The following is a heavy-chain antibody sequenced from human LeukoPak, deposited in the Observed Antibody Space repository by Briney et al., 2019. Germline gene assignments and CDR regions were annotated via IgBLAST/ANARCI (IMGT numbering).Heavy chain of an antibody. CDR3: ARDRYQGYYYYGMDV. CDR2: IYHSGST. J-gene: IGHJ6*02. Sequence: KPSETLSLTCAVSGGSISSGGYSWSWIRQPPGKGLEWIGYIYHSGSTYYNPSLKSRVTISVDRSKNQFSLKLSCVTAADTAVYYCARDRYQGYYYYGMDVWGQGTTVTVSS. D-gene: IGHD1-14*01. CDR1: GGSISSGGYS. V-gene: IGHV4-30-2*01.